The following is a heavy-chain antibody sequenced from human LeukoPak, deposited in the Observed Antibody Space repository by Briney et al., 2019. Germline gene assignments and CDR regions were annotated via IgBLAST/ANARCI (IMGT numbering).Heavy chain of an antibody. CDR1: GFTFSAHY. Sequence: PGGSLRLSFAASGFTFSAHYMDWVRQAPGKGLEWVGRIRNKANSYTTEYAASVKGRFTISRDDSKSSLFLQMNSLKTEDTAVYYCARVRNYFFDYWGQGTLVTVSS. V-gene: IGHV3-72*01. CDR2: IRNKANSYTT. CDR3: ARVRNYFFDY. J-gene: IGHJ4*02.